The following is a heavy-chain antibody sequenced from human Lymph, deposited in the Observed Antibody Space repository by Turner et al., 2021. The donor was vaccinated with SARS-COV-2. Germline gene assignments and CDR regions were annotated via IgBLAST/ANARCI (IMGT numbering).Heavy chain of an antibody. CDR1: GVTVSSYY. V-gene: IGHV3-53*01. D-gene: IGHD3-3*01. CDR3: ARDRMEVGGMDV. J-gene: IGHJ6*02. Sequence: VSQVEPGGGLLQPGGSLRLHGAASGVTVSSYYMSWVRQAPGTGLEGVSGMCSVGSTYDADSFKGRFTISRDNSKNTLYLQMNRLRAEDTAVYYCARDRMEVGGMDVWGQGTTVTVSS. CDR2: MCSVGST.